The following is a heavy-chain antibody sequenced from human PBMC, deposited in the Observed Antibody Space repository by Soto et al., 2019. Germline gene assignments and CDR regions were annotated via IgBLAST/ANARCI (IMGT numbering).Heavy chain of an antibody. CDR1: GYTLTELS. CDR3: ATEGWSSGQGGMDV. V-gene: IGHV1-24*01. CDR2: FDPEDGET. J-gene: IGHJ6*02. D-gene: IGHD3-3*01. Sequence: GASVKVSCKVSGYTLTELSMHWVRQAPGKGLEWMGGFDPEDGETIHAQKFQGRVTMTEDTSTDTAYMELSSLRSEDTAVYYCATEGWSSGQGGMDVWGQGTTVTVSS.